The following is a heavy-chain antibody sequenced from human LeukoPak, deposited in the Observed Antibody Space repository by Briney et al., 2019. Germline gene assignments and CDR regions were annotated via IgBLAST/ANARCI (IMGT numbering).Heavy chain of an antibody. CDR1: RFTYSSFD. CDR3: ETRDYYGDCSLFGH. V-gene: IGHV3-23*01. Sequence: GVPLTLLCTASRFTYSSFDMFGLREAPGEALVGVSAISSSGGSTYYADPVKGRLTIYRDNSKNTQYLQMNSLRAEDTAVYYCETRDYYGDCSLFGHWGQGTLVTVSS. D-gene: IGHD4-17*01. CDR2: ISSSGGST. J-gene: IGHJ1*01.